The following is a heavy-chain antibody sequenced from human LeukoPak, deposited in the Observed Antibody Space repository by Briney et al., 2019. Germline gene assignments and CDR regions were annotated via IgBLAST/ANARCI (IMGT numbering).Heavy chain of an antibody. CDR2: ISGDGGST. Sequence: PGGSLRLSCAASGFTFDDYAMHWVRQAPGKGLEWVSLISGDGGSTYYADSVKGRFTISRDNSKNSLYLQMNSLRTEDTALYYCAKDPYGEGPFYYYGMDVWGQRTTVTVSS. J-gene: IGHJ6*02. CDR1: GFTFDDYA. D-gene: IGHD4-17*01. V-gene: IGHV3-43*02. CDR3: AKDPYGEGPFYYYGMDV.